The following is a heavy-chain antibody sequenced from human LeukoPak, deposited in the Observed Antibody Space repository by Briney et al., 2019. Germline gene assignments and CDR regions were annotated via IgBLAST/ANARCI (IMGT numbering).Heavy chain of an antibody. V-gene: IGHV3-7*03. J-gene: IGHJ4*02. CDR2: IKQDGSQK. Sequence: GGSLRLSCAASGFTFNRYWMSWVRQAPGKGLEWVANIKQDGSQKYYVDSVEGRFTISRDNAKNSLFLQMNSLRAEDTAVYYCARDFDCWGQATLVTVSS. CDR1: GFTFNRYW. CDR3: ARDFDC.